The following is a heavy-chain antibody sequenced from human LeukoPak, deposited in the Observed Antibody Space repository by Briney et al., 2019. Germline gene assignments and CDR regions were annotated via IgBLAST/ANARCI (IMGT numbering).Heavy chain of an antibody. V-gene: IGHV4-59*01. D-gene: IGHD6-13*01. J-gene: IGHJ3*02. CDR2: IYYSGST. Sequence: SESLSLTRPVSGGSISSYYWSWIRQPPGKGLEWLGYIYYSGSTNYNTSLKSRVTISVDTSKNQFSLKLNSVTAADAAVYYCARTSLAGKRNDAFDIWGQGTMVTVFS. CDR1: GGSISSYY. CDR3: ARTSLAGKRNDAFDI.